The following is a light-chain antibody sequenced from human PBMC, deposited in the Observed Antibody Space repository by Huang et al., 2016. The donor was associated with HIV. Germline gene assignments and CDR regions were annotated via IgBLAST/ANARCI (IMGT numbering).Light chain of an antibody. CDR2: KAS. V-gene: IGKV1-5*03. Sequence: DIQMTQSPSTLSASVGDRVTITCRASQSISSGLAWYQQKPGKAPKLLSYKASILESVVPSRFSGRGSGTEFTLTISSLQPDDFATYHCQQYNSFPTWTFGQGTKVEIK. CDR3: QQYNSFPTWT. J-gene: IGKJ1*01. CDR1: QSISSG.